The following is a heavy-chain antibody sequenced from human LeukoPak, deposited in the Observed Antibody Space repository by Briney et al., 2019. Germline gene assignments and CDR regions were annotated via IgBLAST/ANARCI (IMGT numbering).Heavy chain of an antibody. Sequence: GGSLRLSCAASGFTFSTYDMNWVRQAPGKGLEWVSHISTTGTTVYYADAVKGRFTISRDNAKNSLYLQMNSLRAEDTAVYYCAKANGKIVVVVLDWGQGTLVTVSS. V-gene: IGHV3-48*03. CDR1: GFTFSTYD. CDR2: ISTTGTTV. CDR3: AKANGKIVVVVLD. J-gene: IGHJ4*02. D-gene: IGHD3-22*01.